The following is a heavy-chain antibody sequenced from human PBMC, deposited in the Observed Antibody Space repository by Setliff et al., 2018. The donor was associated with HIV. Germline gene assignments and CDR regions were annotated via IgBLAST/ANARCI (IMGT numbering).Heavy chain of an antibody. CDR1: GFTFSTYS. V-gene: IGHV3-21*01. J-gene: IGHJ4*02. CDR3: ARDVSWRVRTYIDY. D-gene: IGHD3-3*01. CDR2: ISSSSRSK. Sequence: GSLSLSCAASGFTFSTYSMNWVRQAPGKGLEWVSSISSSSRSKYYADSVKGRFTISRDNAKNSLYLQMNSLTAEDTAVYYCARDVSWRVRTYIDYWGQGALVTVSS.